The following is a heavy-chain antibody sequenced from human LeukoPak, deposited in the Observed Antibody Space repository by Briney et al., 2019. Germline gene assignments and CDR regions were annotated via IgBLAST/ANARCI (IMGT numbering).Heavy chain of an antibody. J-gene: IGHJ3*02. CDR3: ARGFDGYYGFDI. Sequence: GGSLRLSCVASGFTFIIYWMSWVRQAPGKGLEWVANINKEGGEKYYVDSVKGGFTISRDNAKNTLYMQMNSLRAEDRAVYYCARGFDGYYGFDIWGQGTMVTVSS. CDR1: GFTFIIYW. V-gene: IGHV3-7*05. D-gene: IGHD5-24*01. CDR2: INKEGGEK.